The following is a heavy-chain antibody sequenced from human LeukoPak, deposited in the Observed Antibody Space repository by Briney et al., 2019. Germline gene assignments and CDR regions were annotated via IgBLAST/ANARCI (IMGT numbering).Heavy chain of an antibody. D-gene: IGHD3-22*01. CDR3: ARDGISWTYYDNSASPEHAFDL. CDR2: IYYSGNT. CDR1: GGPISSGGYY. V-gene: IGHV4-31*03. Sequence: PSQTLSLTCTVSGGPISSGGYYWSWIRQHPGKGLEWIGYIYYSGNTYYNPSLKSRSIISVDTSKIQFSLKLISVTAADTAMYYCARDGISWTYYDNSASPEHAFDLWGQGTMVTVSS. J-gene: IGHJ3*01.